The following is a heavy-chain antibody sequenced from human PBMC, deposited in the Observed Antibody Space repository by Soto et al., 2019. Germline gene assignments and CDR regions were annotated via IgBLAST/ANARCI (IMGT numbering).Heavy chain of an antibody. CDR3: AIPYRYDFCIGYYEEPGYFGMDV. Sequence: GASVKVSCKASVYTFTSYAMHWVRQAPGQRLEWMGWINAGNGNTKYSQKFQGRVTITRDTSASTAYMELSSLRSEDTAVYYCAIPYRYDFCIGYYEEPGYFGMDVWGHGTTVTVS. D-gene: IGHD3-3*01. CDR1: VYTFTSYA. V-gene: IGHV1-3*01. CDR2: INAGNGNT. J-gene: IGHJ6*02.